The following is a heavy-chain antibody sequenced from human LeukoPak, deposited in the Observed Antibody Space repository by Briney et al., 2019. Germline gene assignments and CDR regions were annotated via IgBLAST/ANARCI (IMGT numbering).Heavy chain of an antibody. J-gene: IGHJ4*02. V-gene: IGHV4-4*07. Sequence: SETLSLTCTVSGGSISSYYWSWIRQPAGKGLEWIERVYTSGSTDYNPTLKSRVTISVDKAKNQFSLKLSAVTAADTAVYCCARGDYYFDYWGQGTLVTVSS. CDR1: GGSISSYY. CDR3: ARGDYYFDY. CDR2: VYTSGST.